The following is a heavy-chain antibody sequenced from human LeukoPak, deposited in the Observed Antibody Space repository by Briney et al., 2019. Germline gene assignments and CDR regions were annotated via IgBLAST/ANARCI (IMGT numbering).Heavy chain of an antibody. CDR3: ARGQWLVPLDY. J-gene: IGHJ4*02. V-gene: IGHV4-4*02. D-gene: IGHD6-19*01. Sequence: SETLSLTCAVSGGSISSSNWWSWVRQPPGKGLEWIGEVYHSGSTNYSPSLKSRVTMSVDKSKNQFSLKLSSVTAADTAVYYCARGQWLVPLDYWGQGTLVIVSS. CDR1: GGSISSSNW. CDR2: VYHSGST.